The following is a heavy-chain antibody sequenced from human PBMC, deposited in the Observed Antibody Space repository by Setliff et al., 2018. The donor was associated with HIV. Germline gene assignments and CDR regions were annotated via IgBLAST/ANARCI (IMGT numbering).Heavy chain of an antibody. CDR1: GFTFNNAW. CDR3: TREIRDGYPRSSN. D-gene: IGHD3-10*01. V-gene: IGHV3-15*01. Sequence: GGSLRLSCAASGFTFNNAWMTWVRQAPGKGLEWVGHIKSKTDGGTTDYAAPVKGRFTISRDDLKTTLYLQLTTLRTEDTGFYFCTREIRDGYPRSSNWGQGTLVTVSS. J-gene: IGHJ4*02. CDR2: IKSKTDGGTT.